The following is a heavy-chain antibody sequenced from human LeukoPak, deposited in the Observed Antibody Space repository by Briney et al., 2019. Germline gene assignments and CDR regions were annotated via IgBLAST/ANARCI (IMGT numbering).Heavy chain of an antibody. CDR2: INHSGST. J-gene: IGHJ5*02. CDR1: GGSFSGYY. D-gene: IGHD2-2*01. CDR3: ARGTPALRYCSSTSCPYARGWFDP. V-gene: IGHV4-34*01. Sequence: SETLSLTCAVYGGSFSGYYWSWIRQPPGKGLEWIGEINHSGSTYYNPSLKSRVTISVDTSKNQFSLKLSSVTAADTAVYYCARGTPALRYCSSTSCPYARGWFDPWGQGTLVTVSS.